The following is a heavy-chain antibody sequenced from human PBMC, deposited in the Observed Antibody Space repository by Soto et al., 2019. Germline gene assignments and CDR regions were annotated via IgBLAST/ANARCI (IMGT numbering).Heavy chain of an antibody. J-gene: IGHJ4*02. CDR1: GFTFSRYA. V-gene: IGHV3-30-3*01. CDR2: ISYDGSNK. Sequence: GCSLRLFCAASGFTFSRYAMHWVRYAPSKGLVWVAVISYDGSNKYYADPVKGRFTISRDNSKNTLYLQMNSLRAQDTAVYYFASGWFRFVDYRGQGTLVTVSS. CDR3: ASGWFRFVDY. D-gene: IGHD6-19*01.